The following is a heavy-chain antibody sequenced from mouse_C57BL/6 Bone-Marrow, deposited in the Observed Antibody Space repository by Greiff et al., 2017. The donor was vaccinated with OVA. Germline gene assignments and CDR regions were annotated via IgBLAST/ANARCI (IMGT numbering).Heavy chain of an antibody. Sequence: QVQLQQPGAELVKPGASVKLSCKASGYTFTSYWMHWVKQRPGQGLEWIGMIHPNSGSTNYNEKFKSKATLTVDKSSSTAYMQLSSLTSEDSAVYYCARITTVVAVDYWGQGTTLTVSS. CDR1: GYTFTSYW. CDR3: ARITTVVAVDY. CDR2: IHPNSGST. D-gene: IGHD1-1*01. V-gene: IGHV1-64*01. J-gene: IGHJ2*01.